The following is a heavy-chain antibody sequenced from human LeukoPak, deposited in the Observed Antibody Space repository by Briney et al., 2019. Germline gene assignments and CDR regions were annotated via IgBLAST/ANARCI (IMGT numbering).Heavy chain of an antibody. D-gene: IGHD5-18*01. V-gene: IGHV3-30-3*01. CDR2: ISYDGSNR. Sequence: GRSLRLSCAASGFTFSSYAMHWVRQAPGKGLEWVAVISYDGSNRYYADSVKGRFTISRDNSKNTLYLQMNSLRAEDTAVYYCAREVRYSYGPGWFDPWGQGTLVTVSS. J-gene: IGHJ5*02. CDR1: GFTFSSYA. CDR3: AREVRYSYGPGWFDP.